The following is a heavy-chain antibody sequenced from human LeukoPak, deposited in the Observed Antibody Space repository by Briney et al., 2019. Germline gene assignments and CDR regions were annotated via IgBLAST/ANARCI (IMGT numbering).Heavy chain of an antibody. Sequence: SETLSLTCAVYGGSFSGYYWSWIRQPPGKGLEWIGEINHSGSTNYNPSLKSRVTISVDTSKNQFSLKLSSVTAADTAVYYCARGRYYYDSRRYYFDYWGQGTLSPSPQ. V-gene: IGHV4-34*01. CDR3: ARGRYYYDSRRYYFDY. J-gene: IGHJ4*02. D-gene: IGHD3-22*01. CDR1: GGSFSGYY. CDR2: INHSGST.